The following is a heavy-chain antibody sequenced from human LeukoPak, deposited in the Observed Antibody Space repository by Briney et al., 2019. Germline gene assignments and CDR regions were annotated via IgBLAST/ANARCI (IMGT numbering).Heavy chain of an antibody. CDR2: ISGSGGST. V-gene: IGHV3-23*01. D-gene: IGHD3-22*01. CDR1: GFTFSSYA. J-gene: IGHJ3*02. CDR3: AKDGGGYYDSSGYYPADAFDI. Sequence: GGSLRLSCAASGFTFSSYAMSWVRQAPGKGLEWVSAISGSGGSTYYADSVKDRFTISRDNSKNTLYLQMNSLRAEDTAVYYCAKDGGGYYDSSGYYPADAFDIWGQGTMVTVSS.